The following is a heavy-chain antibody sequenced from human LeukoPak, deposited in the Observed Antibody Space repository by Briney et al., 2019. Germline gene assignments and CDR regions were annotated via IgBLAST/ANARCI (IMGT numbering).Heavy chain of an antibody. CDR2: INHSGAT. CDR1: GGSFIDYY. V-gene: IGHV4-34*01. CDR3: SRESGAFSPFGY. Sequence: SETLSLTCAVYGGSFIDYYWSWIRQPPGKGLEWIGEINHSGATSSNPSLKSRVTMSLDKSKNLLSLTLTSVTAADTSIYYCSRESGAFSPFGYWGQGTLLTV. J-gene: IGHJ4*02. D-gene: IGHD1-26*01.